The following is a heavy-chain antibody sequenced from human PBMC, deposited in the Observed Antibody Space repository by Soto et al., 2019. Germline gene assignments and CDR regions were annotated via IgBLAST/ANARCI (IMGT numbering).Heavy chain of an antibody. J-gene: IGHJ6*02. D-gene: IGHD5-18*01. V-gene: IGHV3-23*01. CDR3: AKRQNVDTAMVISQESYYYYYGMDV. Sequence: EVQLLESGGGLVQPGGSLRLSCAASGFTFSSYAMSWVRQAQGKGLEWVSAISGSGGSTYYADSVKGRFTISRDNSKNTLYLQMNSLRAEDTAVYYCAKRQNVDTAMVISQESYYYYYGMDVWGQGTTVTVSS. CDR1: GFTFSSYA. CDR2: ISGSGGST.